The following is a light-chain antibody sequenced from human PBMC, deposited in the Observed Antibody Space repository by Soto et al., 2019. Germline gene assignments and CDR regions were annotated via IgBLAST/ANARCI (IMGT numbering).Light chain of an antibody. Sequence: QSVLTQPASVAGSPGQSISISCTGSGSDIGGYDYVSWYQQHPGKAPRLIIFEVSNRPSGVSDRFSGSKSGNTASLTISGLQPEDEADYHCSSYTSTASLVLFGGGTKVTVL. CDR2: EVS. CDR3: SSYTSTASLVL. V-gene: IGLV2-14*01. CDR1: GSDIGGYDY. J-gene: IGLJ2*01.